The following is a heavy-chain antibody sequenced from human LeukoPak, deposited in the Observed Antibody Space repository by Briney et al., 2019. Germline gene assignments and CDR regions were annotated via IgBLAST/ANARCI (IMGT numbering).Heavy chain of an antibody. CDR2: ISAYNGNT. CDR1: GYTFTSYG. Sequence: ASVKVSCKASGYTFTSYGISWVRQAPGQGLEWMGWISAYNGNTNYAQKLQGRVTMTTDTSTSTAYMELRSLRSDDTAVCYCARDYYDSSGSTRFDYWGQGTLVTVSS. V-gene: IGHV1-18*01. D-gene: IGHD3-22*01. CDR3: ARDYYDSSGSTRFDY. J-gene: IGHJ4*02.